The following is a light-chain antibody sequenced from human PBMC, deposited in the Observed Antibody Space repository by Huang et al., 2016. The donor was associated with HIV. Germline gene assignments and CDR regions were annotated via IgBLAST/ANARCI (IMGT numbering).Light chain of an antibody. CDR1: QSVRADY. CDR3: QQYGSSPRFT. Sequence: EIVLTQSPVTLSLSPGERATPSCRASQSVRADYLAWYQQKPGQAPRLLIYGASSRATGIPDRFSGSGSGTDFTLTISRLEPEDFAVYYCQQYGSSPRFTFGPGTKVDI. J-gene: IGKJ3*01. V-gene: IGKV3-20*01. CDR2: GAS.